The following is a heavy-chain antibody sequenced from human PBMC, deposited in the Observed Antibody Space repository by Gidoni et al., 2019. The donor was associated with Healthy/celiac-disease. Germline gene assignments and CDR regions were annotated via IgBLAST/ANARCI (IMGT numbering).Heavy chain of an antibody. CDR1: GFTFGDYA. V-gene: IGHV3-49*05. Sequence: EVQLVESGGGLVKPGRSLSISCTASGFTFGDYAMSWFSQAPGKGLEWVGFIRSQAYGGTTEYAASVKGRFTISRDDSKSIAYLQMNSLKTEDTAVYYCTRDLCRIPYDLLAPFDYWGQGTLVTVSS. CDR3: TRDLCRIPYDLLAPFDY. CDR2: IRSQAYGGTT. J-gene: IGHJ4*02. D-gene: IGHD5-12*01.